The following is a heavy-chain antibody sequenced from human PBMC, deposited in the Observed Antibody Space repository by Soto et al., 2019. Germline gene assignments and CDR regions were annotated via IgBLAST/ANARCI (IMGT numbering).Heavy chain of an antibody. V-gene: IGHV3-9*01. D-gene: IGHD2-8*02. Sequence: EVQLVESGGGLVQPGRSLRLSCAASGFSFDEYGMHWVRQGPGKGLEWVSGISWNSGTIGYADSVKGRFTISRDNAKKSRYLQMNSLRGEDTALYYCAKSTGGTANGMDVWGQGTTVTVSS. CDR3: AKSTGGTANGMDV. J-gene: IGHJ6*02. CDR2: ISWNSGTI. CDR1: GFSFDEYG.